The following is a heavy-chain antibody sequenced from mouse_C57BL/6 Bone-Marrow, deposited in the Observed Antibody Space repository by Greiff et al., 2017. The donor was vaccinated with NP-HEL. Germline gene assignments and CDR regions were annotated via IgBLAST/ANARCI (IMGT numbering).Heavy chain of an antibody. CDR2: IHPNSGST. CDR1: GYTFTSYW. Sequence: QVQLQQPGAELVKPGASVKLSCKASGYTFTSYWMHWVKQRPGQGLEWIGMIHPNSGSTNYNEKSKSKATLTVDKSSSTAYMQLSSLTSEDSAVYYCARFRDGYYGFAYWGQGTLVTVSA. V-gene: IGHV1-64*01. D-gene: IGHD2-3*01. J-gene: IGHJ3*01. CDR3: ARFRDGYYGFAY.